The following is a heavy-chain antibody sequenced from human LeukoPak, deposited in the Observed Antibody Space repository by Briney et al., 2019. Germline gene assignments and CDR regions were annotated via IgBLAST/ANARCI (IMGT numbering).Heavy chain of an antibody. J-gene: IGHJ4*02. CDR3: ARLAARGGTFDY. V-gene: IGHV3-21*01. CDR2: TSSSSYI. CDR1: GFTFSSYG. Sequence: SGGSLRLSCAASGFTFSSYGMHWVRQASGKGLEWVSSTSSSSYIYYADSVKGRFTISRDNAKNSLYLQMNSLRAEDTAVYYCARLAARGGTFDYWGQGTLVTVSS. D-gene: IGHD6-6*01.